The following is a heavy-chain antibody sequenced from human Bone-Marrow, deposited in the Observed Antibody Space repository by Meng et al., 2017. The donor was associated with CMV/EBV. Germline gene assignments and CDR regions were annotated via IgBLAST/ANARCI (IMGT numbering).Heavy chain of an antibody. J-gene: IGHJ6*02. V-gene: IGHV3-66*02. CDR3: AGDRQLLLYGFYYGRDV. D-gene: IGHD2-2*02. CDR2: IYSGGST. Sequence: GESLKIACAASGFTFSTYAMTWVRQAPGKGLEWVSVIYSGGSTYYADSVKGRFTISRDNSKNTLYLQMNSLRAEDTAVYYCAGDRQLLLYGFYYGRDVWGQGPTVTVPS. CDR1: GFTFSTYA.